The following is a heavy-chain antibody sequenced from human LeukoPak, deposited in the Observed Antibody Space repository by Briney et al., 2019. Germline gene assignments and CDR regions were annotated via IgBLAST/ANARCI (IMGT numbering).Heavy chain of an antibody. V-gene: IGHV1-2*02. CDR1: GYTFSGYY. J-gene: IGHJ3*02. CDR2: ISPNNGGT. CDR3: ARYRYSGSSRSPFAT. Sequence: GASVKVFCKASGYTFSGYYIHWVRQAPGQGLEWMGWISPNNGGTNYASNFKGRVTMTRDTSISTVFMEARSLRSDDTAVYYCARYRYSGSSRSPFATWGQGTMVTVSS. D-gene: IGHD1-26*01.